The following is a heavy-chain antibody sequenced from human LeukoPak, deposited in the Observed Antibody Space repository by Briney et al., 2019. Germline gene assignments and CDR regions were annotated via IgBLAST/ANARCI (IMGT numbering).Heavy chain of an antibody. D-gene: IGHD6-19*01. CDR3: ARVEAVAGTVGY. CDR2: IKTDGSQI. Sequence: GGSLRLSCAASGFTFSSYEMNWVRQAPGKGLEWVANIKTDGSQIYYVDSVKGRFTISRDNAKNSLYLQMNSLRAEDTAVYYCARVEAVAGTVGYWGQGTLVTVSS. V-gene: IGHV3-7*01. J-gene: IGHJ4*02. CDR1: GFTFSSYE.